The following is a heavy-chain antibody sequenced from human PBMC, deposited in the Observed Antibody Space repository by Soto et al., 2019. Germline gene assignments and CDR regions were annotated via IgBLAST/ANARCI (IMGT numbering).Heavy chain of an antibody. CDR3: ARDLVVGATRPVY. Sequence: PGGSLRLSCAASGFTFSSYWMSWVRQAPGKGLEWVANIKQDGREKYYVDSVKGRFTISRDNAKNSLYLQMNSLRAEDTAVYYCARDLVVGATRPVYWGQGTLVTVSS. CDR2: IKQDGREK. J-gene: IGHJ4*02. D-gene: IGHD1-26*01. V-gene: IGHV3-7*01. CDR1: GFTFSSYW.